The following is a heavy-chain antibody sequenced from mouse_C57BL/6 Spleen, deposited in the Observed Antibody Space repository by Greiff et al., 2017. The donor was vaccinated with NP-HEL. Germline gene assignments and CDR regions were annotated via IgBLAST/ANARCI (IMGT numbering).Heavy chain of an antibody. CDR1: GYTFTSYW. Sequence: VQLQQSGAELVKPGASVQVSCKASGYTFTSYWMHWVKQRPGQGLEWIGRIHPSDSDTNYNHKFKGTATLTVDKSSSPAYMQLSSLTSEDSAVYYCAMHGSSYGYWGQGTTLTVSS. D-gene: IGHD1-1*01. V-gene: IGHV1-74*01. CDR3: AMHGSSYGY. J-gene: IGHJ2*01. CDR2: IHPSDSDT.